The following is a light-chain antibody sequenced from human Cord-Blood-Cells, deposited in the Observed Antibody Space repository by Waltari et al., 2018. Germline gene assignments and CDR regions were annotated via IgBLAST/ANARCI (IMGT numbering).Light chain of an antibody. CDR3: QQSYSTPYT. CDR2: AAS. J-gene: IGKJ2*01. V-gene: IGKV1-39*01. CDR1: QSISSY. Sequence: GDRVTITCRASQSISSYLNWYQQKPGKAPKLLIYAASSLQSGVPSRFSGSGSGTDFTLTICSLQPEDFATYYCQQSYSTPYTFGQGTKLEIK.